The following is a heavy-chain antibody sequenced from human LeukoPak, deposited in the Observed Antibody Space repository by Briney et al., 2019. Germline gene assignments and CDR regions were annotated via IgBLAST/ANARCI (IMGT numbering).Heavy chain of an antibody. V-gene: IGHV3-23*01. CDR1: GFTFSSYA. Sequence: PGGSLRLSCAASGFTFSSYAMSWVRQAPGKGLEWVSAISGSGGSTYYADSVKGWFTISRDNSKNTLYLQMNSLRAEDTAVYYCAKGGLSGYYDILTGSPLADAFDPWGQGTLVTVSS. CDR3: AKGGLSGYYDILTGSPLADAFDP. CDR2: ISGSGGST. D-gene: IGHD3-9*01. J-gene: IGHJ5*02.